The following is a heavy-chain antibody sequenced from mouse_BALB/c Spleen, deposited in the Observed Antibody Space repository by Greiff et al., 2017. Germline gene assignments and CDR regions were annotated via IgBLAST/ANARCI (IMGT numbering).Heavy chain of an antibody. V-gene: IGHV1-54*01. CDR2: INPGSGGT. CDR3: ARGGVYYYGSSYSFDD. D-gene: IGHD1-1*01. Sequence: VQLQQSGAELVRPGTSVKVSCKASGYAFTNYLIEWVKQRPGQGLEWIGVINPGSGGTNYNEKFKGKATLTADKSSSTAYMQLSSLTSDDSAVYFCARGGVYYYGSSYSFDDWGQGTTLTVSS. J-gene: IGHJ2*01. CDR1: GYAFTNYL.